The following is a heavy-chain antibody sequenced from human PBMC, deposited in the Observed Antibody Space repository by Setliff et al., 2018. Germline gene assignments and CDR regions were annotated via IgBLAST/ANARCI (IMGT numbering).Heavy chain of an antibody. Sequence: ASVKVSCKASGDTFSSSAISWVRQAPGQGLEWMGGIIPIFGTASYAQKFQGRVTITADESTSTAYMELSSLRSEDTAVYYCARDGDNYYDSSGYYLNHAFDIWGQGTMVTVSS. J-gene: IGHJ3*02. D-gene: IGHD3-22*01. CDR1: GDTFSSSA. V-gene: IGHV1-69*13. CDR2: IIPIFGTA. CDR3: ARDGDNYYDSSGYYLNHAFDI.